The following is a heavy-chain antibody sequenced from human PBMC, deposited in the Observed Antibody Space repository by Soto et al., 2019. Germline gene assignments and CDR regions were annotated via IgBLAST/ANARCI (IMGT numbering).Heavy chain of an antibody. CDR3: ARVLATMVRGEDV. J-gene: IGHJ6*04. V-gene: IGHV4-34*01. CDR2: INHSGST. Sequence: SETLSLTCAVYGGSFSGYYWSWIRQPPGKGLEWIGEINHSGSTNYNPSLKSRVTISVDTSKNQFSLKLSSVTAADTAVYYCARVLATMVRGEDVWGKGTTVTVSS. CDR1: GGSFSGYY. D-gene: IGHD3-10*01.